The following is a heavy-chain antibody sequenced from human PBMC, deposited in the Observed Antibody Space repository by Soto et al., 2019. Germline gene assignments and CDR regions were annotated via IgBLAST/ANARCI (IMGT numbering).Heavy chain of an antibody. CDR1: GGGNLRDYR. J-gene: IGHJ4*02. CDR3: ARVGEGYNFFAVY. V-gene: IGHV1-69*01. CDR2: IIPKLGSA. D-gene: IGHD5-12*01. Sequence: QVQLVQSGAEVKEPGSSVKVSCKASGGGNLRDYRTTWVRRAPGQGLEWMGAIIPKLGSANYAQKFQGRVTITADESTNSVYMQLRSLRSGDTAVYYCARVGEGYNFFAVYWGQGTPVTVSS.